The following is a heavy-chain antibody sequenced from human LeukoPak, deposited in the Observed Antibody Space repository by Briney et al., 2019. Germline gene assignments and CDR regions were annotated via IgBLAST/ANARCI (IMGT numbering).Heavy chain of an antibody. CDR3: ASPSSSSFLYYYYMDV. CDR1: GYTFTGYY. V-gene: IGHV1-2*02. CDR2: INPNSGGT. J-gene: IGHJ6*03. Sequence: ASMKVSCKASGYTFTGYYMHWVRQAPGQGLEWMGWINPNSGGTNYAQKFQGRVTMTRDTSISTAYMELSRLRSDDTAVYYCASPSSSSFLYYYYMDVWGKGTTVTVSS. D-gene: IGHD6-13*01.